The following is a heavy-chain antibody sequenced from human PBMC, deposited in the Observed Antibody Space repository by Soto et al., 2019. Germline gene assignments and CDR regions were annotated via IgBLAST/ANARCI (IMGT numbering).Heavy chain of an antibody. D-gene: IGHD3-9*01. CDR2: FDPEDGET. CDR3: ATVILTGYYWLDP. Sequence: ASVKVSCKVSGCTLTELSMHWVRQAPGKGLEWMGGFDPEDGETIYAQKFQGRVTMTEDTSTDTAYMELSSLRSEDTAVYYCATVILTGYYWLDPWGQGTLVTVSS. CDR1: GCTLTELS. V-gene: IGHV1-24*01. J-gene: IGHJ5*02.